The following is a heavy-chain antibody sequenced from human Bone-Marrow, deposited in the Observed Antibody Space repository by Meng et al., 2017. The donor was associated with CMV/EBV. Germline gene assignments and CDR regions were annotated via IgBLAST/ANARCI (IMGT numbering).Heavy chain of an antibody. CDR3: ATGAGLRGYVGN. Sequence: GGSLRLSCEASGRTFGSYSMNWVRQAPGKGLEWVSYISGSGSDIYYTDSVKGRFTISRDNGKNSLYLQMNSLRAEDTAVYYCATGAGLRGYVGNWGQGTLVTVSS. J-gene: IGHJ4*02. V-gene: IGHV3-21*04. D-gene: IGHD5-12*01. CDR1: GRTFGSYS. CDR2: ISGSGSDI.